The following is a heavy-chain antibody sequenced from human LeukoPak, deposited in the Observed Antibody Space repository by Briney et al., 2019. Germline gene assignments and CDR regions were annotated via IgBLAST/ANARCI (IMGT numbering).Heavy chain of an antibody. V-gene: IGHV3-21*01. Sequence: GGSLRLSCAASGFTFSSYSMTWIRQAPGKGLEWVSSISDSSSFIYYADSVRGRFTISRDNAKNSLYLQMNSLRAEDTAVYYCARDITYLSKNWFDPWGQGTLVTVSS. CDR3: ARDITYLSKNWFDP. J-gene: IGHJ5*02. D-gene: IGHD2/OR15-2a*01. CDR2: ISDSSSFI. CDR1: GFTFSSYS.